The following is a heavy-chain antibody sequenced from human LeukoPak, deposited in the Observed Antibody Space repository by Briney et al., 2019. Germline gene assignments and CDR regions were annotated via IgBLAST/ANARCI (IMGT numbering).Heavy chain of an antibody. J-gene: IGHJ4*02. CDR2: ISSDGGSP. V-gene: IGHV3-64*01. CDR1: GFTFSSYA. CDR3: AREYCSGGRCQYYFDY. D-gene: IGHD2-15*01. Sequence: GGPLRLSCAASGFTFSSYAMHWVRQAPGKGLEYVSGISSDGGSPFHVNSVKGRFTISRDNSKDTLYLQMGSLRAEDMAVYYCAREYCSGGRCQYYFDYWGQGTLVTVSS.